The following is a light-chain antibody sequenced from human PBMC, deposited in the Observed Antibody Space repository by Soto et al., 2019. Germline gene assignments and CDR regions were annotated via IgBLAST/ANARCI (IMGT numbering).Light chain of an antibody. Sequence: DIQMTQSPSTLSASVGDRVTITCRASQSISSWLAWYQQKPGTAPKLLIYKAASLESGVPSRFSGSGSGTEFILTISSLQPDDFATYYCQQYNSYQYTFGQGTKLEIK. CDR1: QSISSW. V-gene: IGKV1-5*03. J-gene: IGKJ2*01. CDR3: QQYNSYQYT. CDR2: KAA.